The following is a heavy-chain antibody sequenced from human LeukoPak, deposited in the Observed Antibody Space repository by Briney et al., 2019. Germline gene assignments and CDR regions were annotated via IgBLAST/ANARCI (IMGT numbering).Heavy chain of an antibody. CDR3: ARDRYSNSH. Sequence: GGSLRLSCAASGFTFSNYWMTWVRQAPGKGLEWVAHIKQDGSEKDYVDSVKGRFTISRDNAKNSLYLQMNSLRAEDTAVYYCARDRYSNSHWGQGTLVTVSS. V-gene: IGHV3-7*01. CDR2: IKQDGSEK. J-gene: IGHJ4*02. CDR1: GFTFSNYW. D-gene: IGHD4-11*01.